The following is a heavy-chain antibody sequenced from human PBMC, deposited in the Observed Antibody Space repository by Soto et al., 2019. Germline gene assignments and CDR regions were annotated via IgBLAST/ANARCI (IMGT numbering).Heavy chain of an antibody. Sequence: GGSLRLSCATSGFTFSSNGMSWVRQAPGKGLDWVSGISGSGRNTYYADSVKGRFTISRDNSKNTLYLQVNSLRAEDTALYYCAKETYYYYGMDVWGQGTTVTVSS. J-gene: IGHJ6*02. CDR2: ISGSGRNT. CDR1: GFTFSSNG. V-gene: IGHV3-23*01. CDR3: AKETYYYYGMDV.